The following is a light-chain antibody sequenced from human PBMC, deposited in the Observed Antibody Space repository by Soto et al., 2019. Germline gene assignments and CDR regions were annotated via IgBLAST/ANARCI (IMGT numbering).Light chain of an antibody. CDR3: QQNGSSPSIT. CDR1: QSVSSSY. CDR2: GAS. V-gene: IGKV3-20*01. J-gene: IGKJ5*01. Sequence: EIVLTQSPGTLSLSPGERATLSCRASQSVSSSYLAWYQQKPGQAPRLLIYGASSRATGIPDRFSGSGSGTDLTLTISRLEPEDFAVYYCQQNGSSPSITFGQGTRLEI.